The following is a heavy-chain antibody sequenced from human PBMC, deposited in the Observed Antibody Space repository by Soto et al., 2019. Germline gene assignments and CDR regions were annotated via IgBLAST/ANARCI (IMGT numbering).Heavy chain of an antibody. CDR2: INAGNGKT. CDR1: VYTFTNYA. Sequence: QVQLVQSGAEVKQPGASVKVSCRDSVYTFTNYAIHWVRHGPGQRRAWMGWINAGNGKTKYSQKFQGRVTITRDTSASTAYMELSSLRSEDTAVYYCARDGAVAGNTNFDYWGQGTLVTVSS. D-gene: IGHD6-19*01. CDR3: ARDGAVAGNTNFDY. J-gene: IGHJ4*02. V-gene: IGHV1-3*01.